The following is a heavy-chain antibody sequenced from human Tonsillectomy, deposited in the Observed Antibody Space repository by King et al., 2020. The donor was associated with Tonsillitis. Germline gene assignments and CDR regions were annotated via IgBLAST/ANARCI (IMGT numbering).Heavy chain of an antibody. V-gene: IGHV3-7*01. CDR1: GFTFISYW. CDR3: ARVWGGAFDI. J-gene: IGHJ3*02. Sequence: VQLVESGGGLVQPGGSLRLSCAASGFTFISYWMTWVRQAPGMGLEWVANIDQDGSEKCYVYSVKCRFTISRDNAKNSLYLQMNSLRAEDTAVYYCARVWGGAFDIWGQGTMVTVSS. D-gene: IGHD3-10*01. CDR2: IDQDGSEK.